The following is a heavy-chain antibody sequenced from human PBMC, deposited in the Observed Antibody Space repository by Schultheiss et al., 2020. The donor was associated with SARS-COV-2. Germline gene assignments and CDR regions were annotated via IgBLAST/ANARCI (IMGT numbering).Heavy chain of an antibody. V-gene: IGHV1-69*13. CDR3: AKDSRRGYGMDV. CDR2: IIPIFGTA. CDR1: GGTFSSYA. J-gene: IGHJ6*02. D-gene: IGHD3-10*01. Sequence: SVKVSCKASGGTFSSYAISWVRQAPGQGLEWMGWIIPIFGTANYAQKFQGRVTITADESTSTAYMELSSLRAEDTAVYYCAKDSRRGYGMDVWGQGTTVTVSS.